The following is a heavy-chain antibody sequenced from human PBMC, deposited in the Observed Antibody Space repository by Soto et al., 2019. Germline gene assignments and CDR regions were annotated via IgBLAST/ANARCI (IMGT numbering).Heavy chain of an antibody. CDR1: GGSISSGDYY. CDR2: IYYSGST. CDR3: ATSRGHALEWSFDY. V-gene: IGHV4-30-4*01. D-gene: IGHD3-3*01. J-gene: IGHJ4*02. Sequence: LSLTCTVSGGSISSGDYYWSWIRQPPGKGLEWIGYIYYSGSTYYNPSLKSRVTISVDTSKNQFSLKLSSVTAADTAVYYCATSRGHALEWSFDYWGQGTLVTVSS.